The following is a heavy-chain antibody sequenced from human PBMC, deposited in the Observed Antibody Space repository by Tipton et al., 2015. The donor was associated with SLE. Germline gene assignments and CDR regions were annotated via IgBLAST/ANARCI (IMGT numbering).Heavy chain of an antibody. CDR2: IYTSGST. D-gene: IGHD3-3*01. V-gene: IGHV4-4*07. CDR3: ARSPSLAIFGVVFDY. J-gene: IGHJ4*02. Sequence: TLSLTCTVSGGSISSYYWSWIRQPAGKGLEWIGRIYTSGSTNYNPSLKSRVTMSVDTSKNQFSLKLSSVTAADTAVYYCARSPSLAIFGVVFDYWGQVTLVTVSS. CDR1: GGSISSYY.